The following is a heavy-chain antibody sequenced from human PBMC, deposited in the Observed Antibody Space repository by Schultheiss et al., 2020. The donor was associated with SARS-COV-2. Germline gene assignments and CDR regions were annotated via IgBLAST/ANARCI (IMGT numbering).Heavy chain of an antibody. CDR1: GYTFTSYG. J-gene: IGHJ6*03. D-gene: IGHD3-3*01. CDR2: INPNSGGT. CDR3: ARAYYDFWSGYYSYYMDV. V-gene: IGHV1-2*02. Sequence: ASVKVSCKASGYTFTSYGISWVRQAPGQGLEWMGWINPNSGGTNYAQKFQGRVTMTRDTSISTAYMELSRLRSDDTAVYYCARAYYDFWSGYYSYYMDVWGKGTTVTVSS.